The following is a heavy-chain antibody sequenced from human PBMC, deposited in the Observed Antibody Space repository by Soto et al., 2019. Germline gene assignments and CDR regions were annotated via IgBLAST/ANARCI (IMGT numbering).Heavy chain of an antibody. CDR2: IWYDGSNK. J-gene: IGHJ6*03. Sequence: PGGSLRLSCAASGFTFSSYGMHWVRQAPGKGLEWVAVIWYDGSNKYYADSVKGRFTISRDNSKNTLYLQMNSLRAEDTAVYYCARGGGLTTVFYYYYYMDVWGKGTTVTVSS. CDR3: ARGGGLTTVFYYYYYMDV. V-gene: IGHV3-33*01. CDR1: GFTFSSYG. D-gene: IGHD4-4*01.